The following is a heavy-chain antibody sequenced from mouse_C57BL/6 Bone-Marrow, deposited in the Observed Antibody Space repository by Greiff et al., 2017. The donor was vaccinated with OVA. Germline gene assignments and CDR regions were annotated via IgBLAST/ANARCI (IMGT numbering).Heavy chain of an antibody. Sequence: EVQRVESVAELVRPGASVKLSCTASGFNIKNTYMHWVKQRPEQCLEWIGRIDPANDNTKYAPKFQGKATMTADTSSNTAYLQLSSLSSEDTAVYCCARGNFGSSFYAMDYWGQGTSVTVSS. CDR1: GFNIKNTY. D-gene: IGHD1-1*01. J-gene: IGHJ4*01. CDR2: IDPANDNT. V-gene: IGHV14-3*01. CDR3: ARGNFGSSFYAMDY.